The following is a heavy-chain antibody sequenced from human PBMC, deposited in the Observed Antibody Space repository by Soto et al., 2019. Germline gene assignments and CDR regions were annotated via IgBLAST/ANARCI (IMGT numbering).Heavy chain of an antibody. D-gene: IGHD4-17*01. CDR1: GGSFSGYY. V-gene: IGHV4-34*01. CDR3: ASTGYGDRGY. CDR2: IKHSGST. Sequence: SETLYITCAVYGGSFSGYYWRWIRQPPGKGLEWIGEIKHSGSTNYNPSLKSRVTISVDTSKNQFSLKLSSVTAADTAVYYCASTGYGDRGYWGQGTLVTVSS. J-gene: IGHJ4*02.